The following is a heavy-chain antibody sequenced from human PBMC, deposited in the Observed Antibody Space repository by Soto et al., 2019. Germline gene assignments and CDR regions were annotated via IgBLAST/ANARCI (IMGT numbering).Heavy chain of an antibody. CDR2: IYSSGSS. CDR1: GGSISGYY. V-gene: IGHV4-59*08. CDR3: ARHFGSGSYPLDF. J-gene: IGHJ4*02. D-gene: IGHD3-10*01. Sequence: LSLTCTVSGGSISGYYWGWIRQPPGRGLEYIGYIYSSGSSDSNPSLKSRVTMSVDTSKNQFSLKLNSVTDADTAVYYCARHFGSGSYPLDFWGRGTLVTVSS.